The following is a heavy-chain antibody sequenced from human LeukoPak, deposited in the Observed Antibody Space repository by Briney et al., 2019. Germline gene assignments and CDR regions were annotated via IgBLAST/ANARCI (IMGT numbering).Heavy chain of an antibody. CDR3: ARDLMHWLVGYDSSGYYRDY. Sequence: ASVKVSCKASGYTFTGYYMHWVRQAPGQGLEWMGWINPNSGGTNYAQKFQGRVTMTRDTSISTAYMELSRLRSDDTAVYYCARDLMHWLVGYDSSGYYRDYWGQGTLVTVSS. J-gene: IGHJ4*02. D-gene: IGHD3-22*01. CDR2: INPNSGGT. V-gene: IGHV1-2*02. CDR1: GYTFTGYY.